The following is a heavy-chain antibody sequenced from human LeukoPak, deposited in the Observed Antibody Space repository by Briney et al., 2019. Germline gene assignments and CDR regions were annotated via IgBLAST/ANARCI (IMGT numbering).Heavy chain of an antibody. CDR1: GFTFSSYA. CDR2: ISGSGGST. Sequence: PGGSLRLSCAASGFTFSSYAMSWVRQAPGKGLEWVSAISGSGGSTYYADSVKGRFTISRDNSKNTLYLQTNSLRAEDTAVYYCAKGAEWELLFGTFDYWGQGTLVTVSS. V-gene: IGHV3-23*01. D-gene: IGHD1-26*01. CDR3: AKGAEWELLFGTFDY. J-gene: IGHJ4*02.